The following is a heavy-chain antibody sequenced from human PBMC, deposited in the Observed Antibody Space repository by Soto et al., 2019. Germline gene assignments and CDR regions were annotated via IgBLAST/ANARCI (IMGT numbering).Heavy chain of an antibody. Sequence: LSLTCTVSGGSISSYYWSWIRQPPGKGLEWIGYIYYSGSTNYNPSLKSRVTISVDTSKNQFSLKLSSVTAADTAVYYCARQGCSGGSCSYGSWFDPWGQGTLVTVSS. CDR1: GGSISSYY. D-gene: IGHD2-15*01. V-gene: IGHV4-59*08. J-gene: IGHJ5*02. CDR3: ARQGCSGGSCSYGSWFDP. CDR2: IYYSGST.